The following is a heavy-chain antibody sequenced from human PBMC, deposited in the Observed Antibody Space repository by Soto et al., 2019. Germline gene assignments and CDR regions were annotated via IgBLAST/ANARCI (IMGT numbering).Heavy chain of an antibody. Sequence: ASVKVSCKASGYTFSTYGLSWVRQAPGQGLEWMGWISGDNGKANYAQKFQDRLTLTTDTSTSTAYMELKSLTSDDTGVYYCARDLVWGGQATVMSENWFDPWGQGTVVTVSS. CDR1: GYTFSTYG. J-gene: IGHJ5*02. CDR3: ARDLVWGGQATVMSENWFDP. CDR2: ISGDNGKA. D-gene: IGHD4-4*01. V-gene: IGHV1-18*01.